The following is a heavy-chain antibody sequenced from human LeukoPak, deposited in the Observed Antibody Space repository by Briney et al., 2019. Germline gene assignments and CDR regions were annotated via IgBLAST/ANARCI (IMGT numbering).Heavy chain of an antibody. CDR1: GFTFSSYS. V-gene: IGHV3-21*01. Sequence: PGRSLRLSCAASGFTFSSYSMNWVRQAPGKGLEWVSSISTSSIYIYYADSVKGRFTISRDNSKNTLYLQMNSLRAEDTAVYYCAKGYSGYFDYWGQGTLVTVSS. J-gene: IGHJ4*02. CDR3: AKGYSGYFDY. CDR2: ISTSSIYI. D-gene: IGHD1-26*01.